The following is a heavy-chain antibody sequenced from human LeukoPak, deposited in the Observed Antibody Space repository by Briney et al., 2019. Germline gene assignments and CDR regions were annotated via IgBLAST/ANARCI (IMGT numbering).Heavy chain of an antibody. J-gene: IGHJ3*02. CDR3: ARYCSTSRGAFDI. V-gene: IGHV4-39*01. CDR2: IYYSGST. Sequence: SETLSLTCTVSGGSISSSSYYWGWIRQPPGKGLEWIGSIYYSGSTYYNPSLKSRVTISVDTSKNQFSLKLSSVTAADTAVYCCARYCSTSRGAFDIWGQGTMVTVSS. D-gene: IGHD2-2*01. CDR1: GGSISSSSYY.